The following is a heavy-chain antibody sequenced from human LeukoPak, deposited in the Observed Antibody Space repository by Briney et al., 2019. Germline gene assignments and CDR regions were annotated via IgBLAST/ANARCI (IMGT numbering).Heavy chain of an antibody. CDR2: INHSGST. V-gene: IGHV4-34*01. Sequence: PSETLSLTCAVYGGSFSGYYWSWIRQPPGKGLEWIGEINHSGSTNYNPSLKSRVTISVDTSKNQFSLKLSSVTAADTAVYYCARVKGDGSDYWGQGTLVTVSS. J-gene: IGHJ4*02. D-gene: IGHD3-10*01. CDR3: ARVKGDGSDY. CDR1: GGSFSGYY.